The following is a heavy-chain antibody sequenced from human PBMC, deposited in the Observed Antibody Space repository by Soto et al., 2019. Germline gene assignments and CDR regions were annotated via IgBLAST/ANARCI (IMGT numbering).Heavy chain of an antibody. J-gene: IGHJ3*02. CDR3: ARHVSYWNYYGKADAFDM. CDR1: GGSISSYY. V-gene: IGHV4-59*08. D-gene: IGHD1-7*01. CDR2: IYYSGST. Sequence: SETLSLTRPVAGGSISSYYWSWIRQPPGKGLEWIGYIYYSGSTNYNPSLKSRVTISVDTSKNQFSLKLSSVTAADTAVYYCARHVSYWNYYGKADAFDMWGQGTMVTVSS.